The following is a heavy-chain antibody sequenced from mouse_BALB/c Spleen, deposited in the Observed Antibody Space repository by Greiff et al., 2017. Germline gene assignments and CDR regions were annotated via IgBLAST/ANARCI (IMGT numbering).Heavy chain of an antibody. D-gene: IGHD2-1*01. V-gene: IGHV5-17*02. J-gene: IGHJ1*01. Sequence: EVQLVESGGGLVQPGGSRKLSCAASGFTFSSFGMHWVRQAPEKGLEWVAYISSGSSTIYYADTVKGRFTISRDNPKNTLFLQMTSLRSEDTAMYYCARAYGNYGGDWYFDVWGAGTTVTVSS. CDR1: GFTFSSFG. CDR3: ARAYGNYGGDWYFDV. CDR2: ISSGSSTI.